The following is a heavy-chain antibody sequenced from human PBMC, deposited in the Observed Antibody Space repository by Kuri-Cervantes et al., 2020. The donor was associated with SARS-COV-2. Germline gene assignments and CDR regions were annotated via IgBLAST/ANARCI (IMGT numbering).Heavy chain of an antibody. CDR2: IYSGGST. Sequence: GGSLRLSCEASGFTFSGYWMYWVRQRPGKGLEWVSVIYSGGSTYYADSVKGRFTISRDNSKNTLYLQMNSLRAEDTAVYYCARDRLVRGVPYYYYYGMDVWGQGTTVNCSS. D-gene: IGHD3-10*01. CDR1: GFTFSGYW. V-gene: IGHV3-66*01. CDR3: ARDRLVRGVPYYYYYGMDV. J-gene: IGHJ6*01.